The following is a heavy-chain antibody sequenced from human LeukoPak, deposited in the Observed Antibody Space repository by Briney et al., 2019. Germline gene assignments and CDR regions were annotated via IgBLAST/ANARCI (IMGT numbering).Heavy chain of an antibody. V-gene: IGHV4-59*01. J-gene: IGHJ4*02. CDR2: VYHTGST. D-gene: IGHD3-3*01. CDR1: GGSINNYY. CDR3: TRDRLGGAVASWIPDY. Sequence: SETLSLTCSVSGGSINNYYWSWIRQAPGKRLEWIGSVYHTGSTDYNPSLRSPVTISVDTSKNHFSLKVPSVTAADTAIYYCTRDRLGGAVASWIPDYWGQGILVTVSS.